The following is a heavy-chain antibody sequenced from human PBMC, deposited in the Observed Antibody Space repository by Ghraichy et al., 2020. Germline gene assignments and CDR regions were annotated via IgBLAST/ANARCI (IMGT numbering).Heavy chain of an antibody. Sequence: GGSLRLSCGASGFTLSSHWMHWVRQAPGKGLVWVSRVNSDGGRTSYADSVKGRFTISRDNAKNTLYLQMNSLRAEDTAVYYCAREGLFRSGRQSDAFDIWGQGTTVTVSS. CDR2: VNSDGGRT. J-gene: IGHJ3*02. CDR3: AREGLFRSGRQSDAFDI. V-gene: IGHV3-74*01. D-gene: IGHD3-3*01. CDR1: GFTLSSHW.